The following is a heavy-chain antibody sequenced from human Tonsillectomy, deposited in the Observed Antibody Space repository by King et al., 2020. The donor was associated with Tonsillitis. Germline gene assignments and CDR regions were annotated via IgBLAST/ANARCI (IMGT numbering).Heavy chain of an antibody. CDR2: ISWDGGDR. J-gene: IGHJ4*02. CDR3: AQDLSNSFAY. Sequence: QLVQSGGVVIQPGGSLRLSCAASGFTFDDYTMHWVRQSPGKGLEWVSLISWDGGDRYYADSVRGRFTISRDNSKNSLYLQMNSLRTEDTALYSCAQDLSNSFAYWGQGTLVTVSS. CDR1: GFTFDDYT. V-gene: IGHV3-43*01. D-gene: IGHD4-11*01.